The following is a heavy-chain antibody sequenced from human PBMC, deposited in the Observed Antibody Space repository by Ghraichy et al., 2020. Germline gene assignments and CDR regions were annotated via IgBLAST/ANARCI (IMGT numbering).Heavy chain of an antibody. D-gene: IGHD1-26*01. Sequence: GGSLRLSCAASGFTFDDYAMHWVRQAPGKGLEWVSGISWNSGSIGYADSVKGRFTISRDNAKNSLYLQMNSLRAEDMALYYCAKDRGSYSDYYYYGMDVWGQGTTVTVSS. CDR2: ISWNSGSI. CDR3: AKDRGSYSDYYYYGMDV. J-gene: IGHJ6*02. V-gene: IGHV3-9*03. CDR1: GFTFDDYA.